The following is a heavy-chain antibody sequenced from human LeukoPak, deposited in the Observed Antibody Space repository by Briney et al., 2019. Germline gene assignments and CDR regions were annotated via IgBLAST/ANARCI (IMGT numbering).Heavy chain of an antibody. CDR2: MYSGGAT. CDR3: ARGVSSGSNVDPFDS. V-gene: IGHV3-53*01. CDR1: GLIVSNNY. D-gene: IGHD3-22*01. Sequence: GGSLRLSCAASGLIVSNNYMSWVRRAPGKGLEWVSVMYSGGATHYGISVQGRFTISRDNSKNTLYLQMNSLRAEDTAIYFCARGVSSGSNVDPFDSWGQGTPVIVSS. J-gene: IGHJ5*01.